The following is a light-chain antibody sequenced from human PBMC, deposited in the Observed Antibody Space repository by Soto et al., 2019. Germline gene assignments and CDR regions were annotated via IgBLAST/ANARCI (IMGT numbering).Light chain of an antibody. CDR3: QPLYSYPRP. J-gene: IGKJ3*01. CDR2: AAS. V-gene: IGKV1-9*01. CDR1: QGISSY. Sequence: DIQLTQSPSFLSASVGDRVTITCRASQGISSYLAWYQQKPGKAPKLLIYAASTLQSGVRSRFSGSGTGTYFLPTVSSFQPECFSTYYCQPLYSYPRPCGLGTKLYI.